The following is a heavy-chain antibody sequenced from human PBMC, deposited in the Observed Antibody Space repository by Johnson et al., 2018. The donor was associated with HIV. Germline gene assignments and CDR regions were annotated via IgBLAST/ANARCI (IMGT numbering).Heavy chain of an antibody. J-gene: IGHJ3*02. CDR2: ISWNSGSI. D-gene: IGHD3-16*01. V-gene: IGHV3-9*01. Sequence: VQLVESGGGSVQPGRSLRLSCAASGFTFDDYAMHWVRQAPGKGPEWVSGISWNSGSIGYADSVKGRFTISRDNAKNSLYLQMNSLRVEDTAVYYCANLIGGGIWGQGTMVTVSS. CDR1: GFTFDDYA. CDR3: ANLIGGGI.